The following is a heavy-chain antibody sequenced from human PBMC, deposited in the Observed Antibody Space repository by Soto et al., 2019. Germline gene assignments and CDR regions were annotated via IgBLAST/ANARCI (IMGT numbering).Heavy chain of an antibody. CDR1: VCCIRSGGYY. J-gene: IGHJ4*01. CDR3: AREHTGDIAYSFDS. V-gene: IGHV4-31*03. D-gene: IGHD3-16*01. CDR2: IFYSRTT. Sequence: SETRWLTCTFSVCCIRSGGYYVTLIRQHPGKCLEWIGYIFYSRTTSYNPSLKSRVTISCDTSKNQFSLTLRSVTAADSAVYYCAREHTGDIAYSFDSWGKGPPVHVSS.